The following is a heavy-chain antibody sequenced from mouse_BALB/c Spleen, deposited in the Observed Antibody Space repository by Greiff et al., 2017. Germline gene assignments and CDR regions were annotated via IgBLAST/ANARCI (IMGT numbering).Heavy chain of an antibody. J-gene: IGHJ1*01. Sequence: VQLMESGPGLVAPSQCLSITCTVSGFSLTGYGVNWVRQPPGKGLEWLGMIWGDGSTDYNSALKSRLSISKDNSKSQVFLKMNSLQTDDTARYYCARDATYDGNYGYFDVWGAGTTVTVSA. D-gene: IGHD2-10*01. CDR1: GFSLTGYG. CDR3: ARDATYDGNYGYFDV. CDR2: IWGDGST. V-gene: IGHV2-6-7*01.